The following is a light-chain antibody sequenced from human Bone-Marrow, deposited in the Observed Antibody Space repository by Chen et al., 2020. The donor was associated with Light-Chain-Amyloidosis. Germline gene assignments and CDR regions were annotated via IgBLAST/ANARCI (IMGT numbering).Light chain of an antibody. CDR3: QVWDRSSDPPV. CDR2: DDS. V-gene: IGLV3-21*02. Sequence: SYVLTQPSSVSVAPGQTATIACGGNNMGSTSVHWYQQMPGQAPLLVVYDDSDRPSGIPGRLSGSNSGTTATLTISRVETGDEADYYCQVWDRSSDPPVFGGGTKLTVL. CDR1: NMGSTS. J-gene: IGLJ3*02.